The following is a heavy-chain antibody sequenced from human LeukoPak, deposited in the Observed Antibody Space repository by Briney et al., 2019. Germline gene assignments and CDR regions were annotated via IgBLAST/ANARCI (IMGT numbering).Heavy chain of an antibody. CDR2: IYHSGST. CDR3: ARAIPPNYMDV. CDR1: GGSISSGGYY. V-gene: IGHV4-30-2*01. Sequence: SQTLSLTCTVSGGSISSGGYYWRWIRQPPGKGLEWIGYIYHSGSTYYNPSLKSRVTISVDRSKNQFSLKLSSVTAADTAVYYCARAIPPNYMDVWGKGTAVTVSS. J-gene: IGHJ6*03.